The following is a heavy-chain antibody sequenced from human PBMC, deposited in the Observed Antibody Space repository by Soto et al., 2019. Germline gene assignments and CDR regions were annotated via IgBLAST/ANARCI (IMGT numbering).Heavy chain of an antibody. D-gene: IGHD2-15*01. CDR2: ISAYNGNT. V-gene: IGHV1-18*01. Sequence: GASVKVSCKASGYTFTSYGISWVRQAPGQGLEWMGWISAYNGNTNYAQKLQGRVTMTTDTSTSTAYMELRSLRSDDTAVYYCAKYWRGGSCYLYNWFAPWGQGTLVTSSS. CDR3: AKYWRGGSCYLYNWFAP. J-gene: IGHJ5*02. CDR1: GYTFTSYG.